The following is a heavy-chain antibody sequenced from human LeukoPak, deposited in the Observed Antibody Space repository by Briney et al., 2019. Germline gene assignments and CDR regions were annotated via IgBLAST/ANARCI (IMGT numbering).Heavy chain of an antibody. Sequence: SETLSLTCAVYGGSFSGYYWSWIRQPPGKGLEWIGEINHSGSTNYNPSLKSRVTISVDTSKNQFSLKLSSVTAADTAVYYCARDARDWDAFDIWGQGTMVTVSS. J-gene: IGHJ3*02. CDR3: ARDARDWDAFDI. CDR2: INHSGST. CDR1: GGSFSGYY. D-gene: IGHD2-21*01. V-gene: IGHV4-34*01.